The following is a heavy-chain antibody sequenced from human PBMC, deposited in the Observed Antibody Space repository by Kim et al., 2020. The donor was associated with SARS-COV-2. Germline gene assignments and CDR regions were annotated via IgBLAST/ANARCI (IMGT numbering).Heavy chain of an antibody. D-gene: IGHD1-26*01. J-gene: IGHJ5*02. Sequence: ADSVRGRFTTPRDNSKTPLFLQMNSLTAEDTAVYYCARTYSGSYYGWFDPWGQGTLVTVSA. V-gene: IGHV3-30*01. CDR3: ARTYSGSYYGWFDP.